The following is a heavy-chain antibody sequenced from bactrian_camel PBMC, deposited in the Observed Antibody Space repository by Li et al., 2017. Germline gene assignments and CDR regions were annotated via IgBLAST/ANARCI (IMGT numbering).Heavy chain of an antibody. V-gene: IGHV3S53*01. Sequence: VQLVESGGDSVQAGGSLRLSCTVSGNSGGRNSMGWFRQVPGKGREGVAIVHTDGTTNYADSVKGRFNISQDAKNTVYLQMNSLKPEDTAMYFCAAARLVYSRNLLLANEYKHWGQGTQVTVS. D-gene: IGHD3*01. CDR1: GNSGGRNS. J-gene: IGHJ4*01. CDR3: AAARLVYSRNLLLANEYKH. CDR2: VHTDGTT.